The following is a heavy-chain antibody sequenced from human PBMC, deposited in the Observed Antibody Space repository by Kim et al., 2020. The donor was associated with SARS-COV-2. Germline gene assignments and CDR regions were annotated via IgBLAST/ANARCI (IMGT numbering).Heavy chain of an antibody. J-gene: IGHJ5*02. CDR2: IYYSGST. Sequence: SETLSLTCTVSGGSISSSSYYWGWIRQPPGKGLEWIGSIYYSGSTYYNPSLKSRVTISVDTSKNQFSLKLSSVTAADTAVYYCARRIAAAGIFRRGYNWFDPWGQGTLVTVSS. V-gene: IGHV4-39*01. D-gene: IGHD6-13*01. CDR3: ARRIAAAGIFRRGYNWFDP. CDR1: GGSISSSSYY.